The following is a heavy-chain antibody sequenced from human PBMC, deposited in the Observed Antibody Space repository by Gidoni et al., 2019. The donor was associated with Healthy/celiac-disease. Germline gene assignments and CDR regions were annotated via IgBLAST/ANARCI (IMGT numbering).Heavy chain of an antibody. CDR3: ARSYYDFWSGYHPIAD. V-gene: IGHV4-39*01. J-gene: IGHJ4*02. Sequence: QLQLQESGPGLVKPSETLSLTCTVSGGSISSSSYYWGWIRQPPGKGLEWIGSIYYSGSTYYNPSLKSRVTISVDTSKNQFSLKLSSVTAADTAVYYCARSYYDFWSGYHPIADWGQGTLVTVSS. CDR2: IYYSGST. D-gene: IGHD3-3*01. CDR1: GGSISSSSYY.